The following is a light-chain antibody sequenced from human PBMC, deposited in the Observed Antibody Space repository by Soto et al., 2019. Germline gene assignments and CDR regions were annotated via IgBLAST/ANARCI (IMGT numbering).Light chain of an antibody. CDR2: DAS. Sequence: DIQMTQSPSSLSASVGDRVTITCRASQAISNYLAWFQQKPGKAPESLIFDASSLQSGVPSRFSGSGYGTEFTLTISSLQPEDFATYYCQQYNRYPVTFGQGTRLEIK. CDR1: QAISNY. V-gene: IGKV1-16*01. J-gene: IGKJ5*01. CDR3: QQYNRYPVT.